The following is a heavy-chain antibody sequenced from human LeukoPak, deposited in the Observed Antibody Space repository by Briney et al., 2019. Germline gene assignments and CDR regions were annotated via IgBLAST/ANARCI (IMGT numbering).Heavy chain of an antibody. CDR2: ISYDGSNK. Sequence: GGSLRLPCAVSGFTFSSYGMHWVRQAPGKGLEWVAVISYDGSNKYYADSVKGRFTISRDKSKNTLYLQMNSLRAEDTAVYYCAKDLLGGDSGSYYEVGELGMDVWGQGTTVTVSS. D-gene: IGHD1-26*01. CDR1: GFTFSSYG. CDR3: AKDLLGGDSGSYYEVGELGMDV. J-gene: IGHJ6*02. V-gene: IGHV3-30*18.